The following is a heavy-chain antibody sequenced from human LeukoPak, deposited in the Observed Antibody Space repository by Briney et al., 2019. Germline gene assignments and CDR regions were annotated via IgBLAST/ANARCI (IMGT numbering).Heavy chain of an antibody. Sequence: ASVKVSCKASGYTFTSYYMHWVRQAPGQGLEWMGIINPSGGSTSYAQKFQGRVTMTRDTSISTAYMELSRLRSDDTAVYYCARGRRMIGSSSARRYYYYGMDVWGKGTTVTVSS. J-gene: IGHJ6*04. CDR2: INPSGGST. D-gene: IGHD2-15*01. CDR1: GYTFTSYY. CDR3: ARGRRMIGSSSARRYYYYGMDV. V-gene: IGHV1-46*01.